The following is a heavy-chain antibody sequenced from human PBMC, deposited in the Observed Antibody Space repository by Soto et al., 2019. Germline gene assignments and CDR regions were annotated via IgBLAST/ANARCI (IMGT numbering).Heavy chain of an antibody. Sequence: SETLSLTCTVSGGSISSGDYYWSWIRQPPGKGLEWIGYIYYSGSTYYNPSLKSRVTISVDTSKNQFSLKLSSVTAADTAVYYCARDLRHLLRFPLGNWFDPWGQGTLVTVSS. CDR1: GGSISSGDYY. J-gene: IGHJ5*02. CDR2: IYYSGST. CDR3: ARDLRHLLRFPLGNWFDP. D-gene: IGHD3-16*01. V-gene: IGHV4-30-4*01.